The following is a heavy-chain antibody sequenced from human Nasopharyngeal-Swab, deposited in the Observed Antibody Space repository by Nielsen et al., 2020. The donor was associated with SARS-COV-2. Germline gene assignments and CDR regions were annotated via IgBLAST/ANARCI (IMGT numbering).Heavy chain of an antibody. D-gene: IGHD3-9*01. J-gene: IGHJ6*02. CDR2: ISYDGSNK. Sequence: GESLKISCAASGFTFSSCAMSWVRQAPGKGLEWVAVISYDGSNKYYADSVKGRFTISRDNSKNTLYLQMNSLRAEDTAVYYCARDVRGATYYDILTGYYNPYYYYGMDVWGQGTTVTVSS. CDR1: GFTFSSCA. V-gene: IGHV3-30-3*01. CDR3: ARDVRGATYYDILTGYYNPYYYYGMDV.